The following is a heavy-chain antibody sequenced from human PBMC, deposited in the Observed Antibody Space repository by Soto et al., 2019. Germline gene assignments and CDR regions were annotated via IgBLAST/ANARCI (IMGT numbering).Heavy chain of an antibody. J-gene: IGHJ4*02. Sequence: QVQLVQSGAEVKKPGSSVKVSCTASGGTFSSYTISWVRQAPGQGLEWMGRIIPILGIANYAQKFQGRVTITADKSTSTAYMELSSLRSEDTAVYYCARVDDYGDYLSDYWGQGTLVTVAS. V-gene: IGHV1-69*02. CDR2: IIPILGIA. CDR1: GGTFSSYT. D-gene: IGHD4-17*01. CDR3: ARVDDYGDYLSDY.